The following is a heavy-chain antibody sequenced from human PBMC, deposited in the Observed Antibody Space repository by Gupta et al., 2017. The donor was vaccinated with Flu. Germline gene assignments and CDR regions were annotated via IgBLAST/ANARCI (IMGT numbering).Heavy chain of an antibody. CDR2: ISYDGSNK. V-gene: IGHV3-30-3*01. D-gene: IGHD3-22*01. Sequence: QAPGKGLEWVAVISYDGSNKYYADSVKGRFTISRDNSKNTLYLQMNSLRAEDTAVYYCARGGTMIVEGPGPYWGQGTLVTVSS. CDR3: ARGGTMIVEGPGPY. J-gene: IGHJ4*02.